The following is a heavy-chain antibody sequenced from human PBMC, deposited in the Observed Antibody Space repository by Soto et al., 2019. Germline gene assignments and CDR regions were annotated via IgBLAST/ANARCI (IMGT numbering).Heavy chain of an antibody. J-gene: IGHJ4*02. Sequence: HPGGSLRLSCAASGFTFSSYGMHWVRQAPGKGLEWVAVISYDGSNKYYADSVKGRFTISRDNSKNTLYLQMNSLRAEDTAVYYCAKVVLRGYFDYWGQGTLVTVSS. CDR3: AKVVLRGYFDY. CDR2: ISYDGSNK. D-gene: IGHD3-10*01. CDR1: GFTFSSYG. V-gene: IGHV3-30*18.